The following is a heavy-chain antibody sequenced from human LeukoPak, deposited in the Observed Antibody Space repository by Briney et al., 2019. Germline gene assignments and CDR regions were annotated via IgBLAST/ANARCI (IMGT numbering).Heavy chain of an antibody. CDR2: INTNTGNP. J-gene: IGHJ6*02. CDR1: GYTFTSYA. V-gene: IGHV7-4-1*02. Sequence: ASVKVSCKASGYTFTSYAMNWVRQAPGQGLEWMGWINTNTGNPTYAQGFTGRFVFSLDTSVSTAYLQISSLKAEDTAVYYCARASAPNRLAAAGTYYYGMDVWGQGTTVTVSS. CDR3: ARASAPNRLAAAGTYYYGMDV. D-gene: IGHD6-13*01.